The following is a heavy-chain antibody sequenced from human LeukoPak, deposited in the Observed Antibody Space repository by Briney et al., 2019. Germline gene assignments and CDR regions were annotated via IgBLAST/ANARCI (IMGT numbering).Heavy chain of an antibody. J-gene: IGHJ5*02. D-gene: IGHD6-13*01. CDR3: ARKAATGNTRYNWFDP. CDR1: GFTFSSYS. CDR2: ISSSSSTI. Sequence: GGSLRLSCVASGFTFSSYSMNWVRQAPGKGLEWVSYISSSSSTIYYADSVKGRFTISRDNAKNSLYLQMNSLRDEDTAVCYCARKAATGNTRYNWFDPWGQGTLVTVSS. V-gene: IGHV3-48*02.